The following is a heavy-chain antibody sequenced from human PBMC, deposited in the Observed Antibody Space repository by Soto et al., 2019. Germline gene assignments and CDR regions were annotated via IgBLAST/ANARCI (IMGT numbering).Heavy chain of an antibody. CDR2: MSYDGSSK. Sequence: QVQLVESGGGVVQPGSSLRLSCAASGFNFSSFGMHWVRQAPGKGLEWVALMSYDGSSKYYHDSLKGRFTISRDKSKKTLDLQMSRLRVEDTAVYYGAKDRGWSSAELAYWGQGTLVTFSS. CDR1: GFNFSSFG. V-gene: IGHV3-30*18. CDR3: AKDRGWSSAELAY. J-gene: IGHJ1*01. D-gene: IGHD6-19*01.